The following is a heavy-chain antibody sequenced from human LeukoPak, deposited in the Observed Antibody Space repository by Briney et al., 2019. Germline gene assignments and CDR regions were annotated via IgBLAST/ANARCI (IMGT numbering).Heavy chain of an antibody. CDR1: GGSFSGYY. CDR3: ARGAAKDAFDI. V-gene: IGHV4-34*01. J-gene: IGHJ3*02. D-gene: IGHD6-13*01. CDR2: INHSGSN. Sequence: SETLSLTCAVYGGSFSGYYWSWIRQPPGKGLEWIGEINHSGSNNYNPSLKSRVTISVDTSKNQFSLKLSSVTAADTAVYYCARGAAKDAFDIWGQGTMVTVSS.